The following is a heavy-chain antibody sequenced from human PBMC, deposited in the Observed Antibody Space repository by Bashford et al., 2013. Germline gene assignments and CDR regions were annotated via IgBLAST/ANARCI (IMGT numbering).Heavy chain of an antibody. V-gene: IGHV3-48*02. CDR2: INNSSTTI. D-gene: IGHD2-15*01. J-gene: IGHJ4*02. CDR3: ARGGGFDY. Sequence: VRQAPGKGLEWISYINNSSTTIYYTDSVKGRFTISRDNAKNSLYLQMNSLRDEDTAVYYCARGGGFDYWGQGTQVTVSS.